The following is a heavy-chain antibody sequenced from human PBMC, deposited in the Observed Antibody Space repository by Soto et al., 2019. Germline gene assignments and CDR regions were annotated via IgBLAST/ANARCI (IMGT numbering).Heavy chain of an antibody. J-gene: IGHJ3*02. V-gene: IGHV3-23*01. CDR1: GFTFSSYA. CDR3: ASALYYYDSSGHGAFDI. CDR2: ISGSGGST. Sequence: GGSLRLSCAASGFTFSSYAMSWVRQAPGKGLEWVSAISGSGGSTYYADSVKGRFTISRDNSKNTLYLQMNSLRAEDTAVYYCASALYYYDSSGHGAFDIWGQGTMVTVSS. D-gene: IGHD3-22*01.